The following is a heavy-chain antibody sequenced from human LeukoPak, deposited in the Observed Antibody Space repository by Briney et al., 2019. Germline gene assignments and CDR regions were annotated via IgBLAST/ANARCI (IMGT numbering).Heavy chain of an antibody. J-gene: IGHJ4*02. D-gene: IGHD5-24*01. V-gene: IGHV4-4*09. CDR1: GGSISSYY. CDR3: ASKDGYNSFDY. CDR2: IYTSRST. Sequence: SETLSLTCTVSGGSISSYYWSWIRQPPGKGLEWIGYIYTSRSTNYKPSLKSRVTISVDTSKNQFSLKLSSVTAADTAVYYCASKDGYNSFDYWGQGTLVTVSS.